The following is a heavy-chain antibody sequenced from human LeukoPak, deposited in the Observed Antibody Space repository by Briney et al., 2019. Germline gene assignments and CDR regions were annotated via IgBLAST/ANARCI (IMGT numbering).Heavy chain of an antibody. CDR1: GFTFSSYW. J-gene: IGHJ4*02. D-gene: IGHD6-19*01. CDR2: IKSDGST. V-gene: IGHV3-74*01. CDR3: ARGYSSGWYLDYFDY. Sequence: PGGSLRLSCAASGFTFSSYWMHWVRQAPGKGLVWVSRIKSDGSTRYADSVKGRFTISRDNAKNTVSLQMSSLRAEDTAVYYCARGYSSGWYLDYFDYWGQGTLVTVSS.